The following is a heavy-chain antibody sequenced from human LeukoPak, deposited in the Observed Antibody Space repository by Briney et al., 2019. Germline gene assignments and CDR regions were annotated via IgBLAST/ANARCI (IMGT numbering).Heavy chain of an antibody. D-gene: IGHD1-14*01. CDR2: IYYSGST. CDR1: GDSISSSSYY. Sequence: SETLSLTCSVSGDSISSSSYYWGWIRQPPGKGLEWIGSIYYSGSTYYNPSLKTRVTISVDTSKNQFSLKLSSVTAADTAVYYCARDITGSFDYWGQGNLVTVSS. CDR3: ARDITGSFDY. J-gene: IGHJ4*02. V-gene: IGHV4-39*07.